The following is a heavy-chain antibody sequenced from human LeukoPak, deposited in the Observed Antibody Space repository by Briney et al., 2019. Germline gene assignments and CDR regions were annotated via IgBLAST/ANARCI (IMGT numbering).Heavy chain of an antibody. Sequence: SETLSLTCTVSGGSLSSYYWSWIRRPPGKGLEWIGYIYYSGSTNYNPSLMSRVTISVVTSKNQFSLKLSSVTAADTAVYYCARVRHYYDSSGYLDYFDYWGQGTLVTVSS. CDR2: IYYSGST. CDR1: GGSLSSYY. V-gene: IGHV4-59*01. D-gene: IGHD3-22*01. CDR3: ARVRHYYDSSGYLDYFDY. J-gene: IGHJ4*02.